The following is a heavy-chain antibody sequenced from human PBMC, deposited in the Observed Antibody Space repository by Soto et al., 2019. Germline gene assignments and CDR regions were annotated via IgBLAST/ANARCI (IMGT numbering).Heavy chain of an antibody. J-gene: IGHJ6*02. CDR2: IYYSGST. CDR1: GGSISSYY. Sequence: SQTLSLTCTVSGGSISSYYWSWIRQPPGRGLEWIGYIYYSGSTNYNPSLKSRVTISVDTSKNQFPLKLSSVTEADTAVYYCARTYYDILPGWGMDVWGQGTTVTVS. CDR3: ARTYYDILPGWGMDV. V-gene: IGHV4-59*01. D-gene: IGHD3-9*01.